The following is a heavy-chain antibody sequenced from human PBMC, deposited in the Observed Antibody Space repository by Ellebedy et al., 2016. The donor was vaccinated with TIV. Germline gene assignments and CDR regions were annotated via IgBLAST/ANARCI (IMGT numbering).Heavy chain of an antibody. CDR1: GDSISGYY. CDR2: ISDSGTT. Sequence: GSLRLXXTVSGDSISGYYWNWIRQPPGRGLEWIGYISDSGTTIYNPSLKSRLTISLDMSKSHFSLKLTSVTAADTAVYYCTRLYGFWSGYPNFDYWGQGTLLTVSS. CDR3: TRLYGFWSGYPNFDY. D-gene: IGHD3-3*01. V-gene: IGHV4-59*01. J-gene: IGHJ4*02.